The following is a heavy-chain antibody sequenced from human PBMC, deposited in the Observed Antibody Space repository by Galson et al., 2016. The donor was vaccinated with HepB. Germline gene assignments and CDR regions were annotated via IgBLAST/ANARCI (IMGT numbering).Heavy chain of an antibody. CDR1: GFTFINYA. Sequence: SLRLSCAGSGFTFINYAMGWVRQAPGKGLEWVSYISGAGGRTKYADSVKGRFIISEDDSRNTLFLQMDRLRAEDTAVYYCVSWDCIRWFEYWGQGSLVTVS. CDR3: VSWDCIRWFEY. CDR2: ISGAGGRT. D-gene: IGHD1-26*01. J-gene: IGHJ4*02. V-gene: IGHV3-23*01.